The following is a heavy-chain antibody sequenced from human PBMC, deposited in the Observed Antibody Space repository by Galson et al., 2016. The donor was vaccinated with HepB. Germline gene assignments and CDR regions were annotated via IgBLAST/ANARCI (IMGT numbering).Heavy chain of an antibody. V-gene: IGHV3-23*01. D-gene: IGHD5-12*01. CDR1: GFTFSSDA. Sequence: SLRLSCAASGFTFSSDAMSWVRQAPGKGLERVSVISGSGGTTYYADSVRGRFIISRDNSKNTLYVQMNSLTAEDTAIYYCAKVFVVGTADAYDIWGQGTMVIVSS. J-gene: IGHJ3*02. CDR3: AKVFVVGTADAYDI. CDR2: ISGSGGTT.